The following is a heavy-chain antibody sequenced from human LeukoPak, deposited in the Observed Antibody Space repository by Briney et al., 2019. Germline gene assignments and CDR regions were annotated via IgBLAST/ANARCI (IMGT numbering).Heavy chain of an antibody. Sequence: SETLSLTCTVSGYSISSGYYWGWIRQPPGKGLEWIGSIYHSGSTYYNPSLKSRVTISVDTSKNQFSLKLSSVTAADTAVYYCAREERYYDSSGYFLKPNWFDPWGQGTLVTVSS. CDR3: AREERYYDSSGYFLKPNWFDP. CDR1: GYSISSGYY. CDR2: IYHSGST. J-gene: IGHJ5*02. V-gene: IGHV4-38-2*02. D-gene: IGHD3-22*01.